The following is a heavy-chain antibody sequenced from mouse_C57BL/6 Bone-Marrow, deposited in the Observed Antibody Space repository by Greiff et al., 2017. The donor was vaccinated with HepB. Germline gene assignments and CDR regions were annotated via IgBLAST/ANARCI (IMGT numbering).Heavy chain of an antibody. D-gene: IGHD1-1*01. V-gene: IGHV1-59*01. CDR1: GYTFTSYW. Sequence: QVQLQQPGAELVRPGTSVKLSCKASGYTFTSYWMHWVKQRPGQGLEWIGVIDPSDSYTNYNQKFKGKATLTVDTSSSTAYMQLSSLTSEDSAVYYGARSRYYGSSYGYYAMDYWGQGTSVTVSS. J-gene: IGHJ4*01. CDR2: IDPSDSYT. CDR3: ARSRYYGSSYGYYAMDY.